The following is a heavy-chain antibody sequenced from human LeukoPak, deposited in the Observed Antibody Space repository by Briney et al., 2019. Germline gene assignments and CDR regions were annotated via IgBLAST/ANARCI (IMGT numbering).Heavy chain of an antibody. V-gene: IGHV4-38-2*02. CDR1: GYSISTGYY. D-gene: IGHD6-13*01. Sequence: PSETLSLTCTVSGYSISTGYYWGWIRQPPGKGLEWIGSFYHSESASYNPSLKNRVTISVDTSKNQFSLKLSSVTAADTAVYHCARHRGLAAGRFDPWGQGTLVTVSS. CDR3: ARHRGLAAGRFDP. CDR2: FYHSESA. J-gene: IGHJ5*02.